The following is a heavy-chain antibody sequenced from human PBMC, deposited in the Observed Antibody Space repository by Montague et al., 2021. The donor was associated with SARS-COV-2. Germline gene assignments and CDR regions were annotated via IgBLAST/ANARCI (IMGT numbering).Heavy chain of an antibody. J-gene: IGHJ3*02. D-gene: IGHD3-10*01. Sequence: SETLSLTCAVSGGSISSSNWWSWVRQPPGKGLEWFGEIYHSGSTNYNSSPKSRVTISVDKTKNQLSLQLSSVTAAVTAVYYCARAMSHWFRGGFDIWGQGTMVTVSS. CDR1: GGSISSSNW. CDR3: ARAMSHWFRGGFDI. CDR2: IYHSGST. V-gene: IGHV4-4*02.